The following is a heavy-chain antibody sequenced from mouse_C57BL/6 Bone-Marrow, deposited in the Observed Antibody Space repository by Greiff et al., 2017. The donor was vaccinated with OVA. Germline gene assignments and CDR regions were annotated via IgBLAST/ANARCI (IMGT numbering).Heavy chain of an antibody. CDR1: GYTFTDYY. V-gene: IGHV1-76*01. Sequence: QVQLQQSGAELVRPGASVKLSCKASGYTFTDYYINWVKQRPGQGLEWIARIYPGSGNTYYNEKFKGKATLTAEKSSSTAYMQLSSLTSEDSAVYFCARGGSSYEGFAYWGQGTLVTVSA. CDR2: IYPGSGNT. D-gene: IGHD1-1*01. J-gene: IGHJ3*01. CDR3: ARGGSSYEGFAY.